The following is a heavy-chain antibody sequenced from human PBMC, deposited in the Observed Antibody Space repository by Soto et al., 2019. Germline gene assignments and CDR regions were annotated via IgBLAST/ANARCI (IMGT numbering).Heavy chain of an antibody. CDR1: GGSISSSSYY. Sequence: PSETLSLTCTVSGGSISSSSYYWGWIRQPPGKGLEWIGSIYYSGSTYYNPSLKSRVTISVDTSKNQFSLKLSSVTAADTAVYYCARSAVVPMPPWINWFDPWGQGTLLTVSS. J-gene: IGHJ5*02. CDR2: IYYSGST. V-gene: IGHV4-39*01. CDR3: ARSAVVPMPPWINWFDP. D-gene: IGHD1-1*01.